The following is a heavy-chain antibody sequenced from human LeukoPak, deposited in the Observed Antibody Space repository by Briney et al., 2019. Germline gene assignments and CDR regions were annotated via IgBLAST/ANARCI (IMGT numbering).Heavy chain of an antibody. CDR3: ARGRGYDSGAYNYAFSDY. Sequence: GGSLRLSCAASGFTFSNYGMHWVRQAPGKGLEWVAVIWYDGSNKYHVDSVKGRFTISRDNSKNTLYLQMNSLRTEDTAVYYCARGRGYDSGAYNYAFSDYWGQGTLVTVSS. CDR2: IWYDGSNK. V-gene: IGHV3-33*01. J-gene: IGHJ4*02. CDR1: GFTFSNYG. D-gene: IGHD3-22*01.